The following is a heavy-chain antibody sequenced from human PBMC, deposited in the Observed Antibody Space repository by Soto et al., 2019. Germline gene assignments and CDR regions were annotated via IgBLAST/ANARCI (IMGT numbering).Heavy chain of an antibody. Sequence: WGSLRLSCAASGFTFSSYSMNWVRQAPGKGLEWVSSISSSSSYIYYADSVKGRFTISRDNAKNSLYLQMNSLRAEDTAVYYCARDILLWFGEFRIFDYWGQGTLVTVSS. J-gene: IGHJ4*02. CDR3: ARDILLWFGEFRIFDY. D-gene: IGHD3-10*01. V-gene: IGHV3-21*01. CDR1: GFTFSSYS. CDR2: ISSSSSYI.